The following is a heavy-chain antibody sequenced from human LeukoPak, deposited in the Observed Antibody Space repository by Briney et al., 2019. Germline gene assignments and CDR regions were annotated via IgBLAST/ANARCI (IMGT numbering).Heavy chain of an antibody. D-gene: IGHD1-26*01. CDR1: GFTFGDYA. V-gene: IGHV3-49*03. CDR3: TLSGSYGYYFDY. J-gene: IGHJ4*02. CDR2: IRSKAYGGTT. Sequence: PGGSLRLSCTASGFTFGDYAMSWIRQAPGKGLEWVGFIRSKAYGGTTEYAASVKGRFTISRDDSKSIAYLQMNSLKTEDTAVYYCTLSGSYGYYFDYWGQGTLVTVSS.